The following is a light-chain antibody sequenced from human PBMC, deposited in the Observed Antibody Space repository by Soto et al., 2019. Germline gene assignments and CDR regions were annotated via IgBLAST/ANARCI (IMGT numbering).Light chain of an antibody. CDR1: PGISSY. CDR3: QQLNSYPLT. Sequence: IQLTQPPSSLSASVGDRVTITCRASPGISSYLAWYQQNPGKAPKLLIYAASTLQSGVPSRFSGSGSGTDFTLTISSLQPEDFPPYYCQQLNSYPLTFGQGTRLEIK. J-gene: IGKJ5*01. CDR2: AAS. V-gene: IGKV1-9*01.